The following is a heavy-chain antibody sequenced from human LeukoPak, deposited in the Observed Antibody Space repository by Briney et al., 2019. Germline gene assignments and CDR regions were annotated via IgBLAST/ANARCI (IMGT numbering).Heavy chain of an antibody. CDR1: GGSFSGYY. V-gene: IGHV4-34*01. D-gene: IGHD6-6*01. CDR3: ARIFAARRKNYYYMGV. Sequence: SETLSLTCAVYGGSFSGYYWSWIRQPPGKGLEWIGEINHSGSTNYNPSLKSRVTISVDTSKNQFSLKLSSVTAADTAVYYCARIFAARRKNYYYMGVWGKGTTVTVSS. J-gene: IGHJ6*03. CDR2: INHSGST.